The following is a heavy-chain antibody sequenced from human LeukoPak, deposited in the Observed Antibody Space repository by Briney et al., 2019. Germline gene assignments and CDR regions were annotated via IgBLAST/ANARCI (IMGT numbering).Heavy chain of an antibody. CDR3: AKDLFRGASWRIYYYGVDV. Sequence: HSGRSLRLSCAASGFTFDDYAMHWVRQAPGKGLEWVSGISWNSGSIGYADSVKGRFTISRDNAKNSLYLQMNSLRAEDTALYYCAKDLFRGASWRIYYYGVDVWGQGTTVTVSS. CDR1: GFTFDDYA. V-gene: IGHV3-9*01. CDR2: ISWNSGSI. J-gene: IGHJ6*02. D-gene: IGHD2-2*01.